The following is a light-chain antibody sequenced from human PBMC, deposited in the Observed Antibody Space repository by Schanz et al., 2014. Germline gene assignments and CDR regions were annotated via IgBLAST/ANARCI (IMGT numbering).Light chain of an antibody. CDR3: CSYAGTYTYV. CDR2: DVS. Sequence: QSALTQPPSASGSPGQSVTISCTGTSSDVGVYNYVSWYQQHPGKAPKLMIYDVSNRPSGVSNRFSGSKSGNTPSLTVSGLQAEDEADYYCCSYAGTYTYVFGTGTKVTVL. J-gene: IGLJ1*01. CDR1: SSDVGVYNY. V-gene: IGLV2-8*01.